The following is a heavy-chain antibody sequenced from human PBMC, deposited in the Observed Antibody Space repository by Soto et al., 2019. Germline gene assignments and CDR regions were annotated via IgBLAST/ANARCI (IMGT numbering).Heavy chain of an antibody. CDR3: ARRPQGSSGYFYFDY. D-gene: IGHD3-22*01. J-gene: IGHJ4*02. V-gene: IGHV3-53*01. CDR1: GFTVSSNY. CDR2: IYSGGST. Sequence: EVQLVESGGGLIQPGGSLRLSCAASGFTVSSNYMSWVRQAPGKGLEWVSVIYSGGSTYYADSVKGRFTISRDNSKNTLYLQMNSLRAEDTAVYYCARRPQGSSGYFYFDYWGQGTLVTVSS.